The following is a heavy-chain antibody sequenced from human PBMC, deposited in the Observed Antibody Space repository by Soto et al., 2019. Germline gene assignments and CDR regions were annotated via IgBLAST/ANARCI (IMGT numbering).Heavy chain of an antibody. CDR3: AASCVGCGGFNYYGMDV. D-gene: IGHD2-21*01. CDR1: GGSISSGGYY. Sequence: QVQLQESGPGLVKPSQTLSLTCTVSGGSISSGGYYWNWIRQHPGKGLEWIGYIYYIGTTYYNPSLKRRVTISVDTSKNQFSLKLSSVTAADTAVYYCAASCVGCGGFNYYGMDVWGQGTTVTVSS. CDR2: IYYIGTT. J-gene: IGHJ6*02. V-gene: IGHV4-31*03.